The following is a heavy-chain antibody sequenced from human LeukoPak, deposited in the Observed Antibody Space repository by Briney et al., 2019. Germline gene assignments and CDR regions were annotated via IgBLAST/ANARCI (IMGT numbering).Heavy chain of an antibody. V-gene: IGHV5-51*01. CDR3: ARPGEGSGSYYTVGY. CDR1: GYSSTSDW. J-gene: IGHJ4*02. D-gene: IGHD3-10*01. Sequence: GESLKISCKGSGYSSTSDWIGWVRQLPGKGLEWMGIIYPYDSDTRYSPSLQGQVTISADKSISTAYLQSSSLKASDTAMYYCARPGEGSGSYYTVGYWGQGTLVTVSS. CDR2: IYPYDSDT.